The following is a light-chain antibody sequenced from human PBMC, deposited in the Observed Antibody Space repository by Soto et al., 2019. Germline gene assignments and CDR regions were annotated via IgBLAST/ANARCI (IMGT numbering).Light chain of an antibody. J-gene: IGKJ1*01. V-gene: IGKV3-20*01. CDR2: GAS. CDR3: QQYSNWRT. CDR1: QSVTSSY. Sequence: EIVLTQSPGTLSLSPGERATLSCRASQSVTSSYLAWYQRKPGQAPRLLIYGASSRATGIPDRFSGSGSGTDFTLTISRLEPEDFAVYYCQQYSNWRTFGPGTKVEIK.